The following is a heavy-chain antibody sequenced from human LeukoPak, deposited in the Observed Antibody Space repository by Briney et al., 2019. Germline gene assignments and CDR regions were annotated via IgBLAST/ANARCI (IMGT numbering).Heavy chain of an antibody. Sequence: PSETLSLTCAVSGGSISGHYWNWIRQPPGKGLEWIGYIYYSGSTNYNASLESRATISVDASMNHFFLKLNSVTAADTAVYFCAREAYDSSGYYRRGHAFDIWGQGTLVTVSS. CDR3: AREAYDSSGYYRRGHAFDI. J-gene: IGHJ3*02. D-gene: IGHD3-22*01. CDR2: IYYSGST. CDR1: GGSISGHY. V-gene: IGHV4-59*11.